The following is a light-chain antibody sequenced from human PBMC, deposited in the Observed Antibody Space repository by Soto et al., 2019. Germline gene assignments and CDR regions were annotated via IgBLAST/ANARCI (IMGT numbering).Light chain of an antibody. CDR2: KAY. Sequence: DIQMTQSPSTLSASVGDRVTITCRASQSLNNWLAWYQQKPGKAPKLLIYKAYSGESGLPSRFSGSGSGTEFTLTISSLQPDDFAAYYCQQYNSYSWTFGQGTKVDIK. CDR3: QQYNSYSWT. CDR1: QSLNNW. J-gene: IGKJ1*01. V-gene: IGKV1-5*03.